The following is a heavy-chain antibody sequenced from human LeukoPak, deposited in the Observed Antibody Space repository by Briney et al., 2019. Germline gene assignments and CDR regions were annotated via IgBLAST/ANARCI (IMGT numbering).Heavy chain of an antibody. D-gene: IGHD3-16*01. V-gene: IGHV3-7*03. CDR1: GFTFSSYW. CDR2: INHNGNVD. Sequence: GGSLRLSCAASGFTFSSYWMNWARQAPGKGLEWVASINHNGNVDYYVDPVKGRFTISRDNAKNSLYLQMSNLRAEDTAVYFCARGGGLDVWGQGATVTVSS. J-gene: IGHJ6*02. CDR3: ARGGGLDV.